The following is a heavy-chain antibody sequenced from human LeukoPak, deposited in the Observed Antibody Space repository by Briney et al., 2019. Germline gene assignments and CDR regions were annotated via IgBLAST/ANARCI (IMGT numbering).Heavy chain of an antibody. CDR1: GFTFSSYW. Sequence: TGGSLRLSCAASGFTFSSYWMSRVRQAPGKGLEWVANIKQDGSERYYVDSVKGRFTISRDNAKNSLYLQMNSLRAEDTAVYYCARDPYSSGLLTFDIWGHGTMVTVSS. V-gene: IGHV3-7*03. J-gene: IGHJ3*02. CDR2: IKQDGSER. CDR3: ARDPYSSGLLTFDI. D-gene: IGHD6-19*01.